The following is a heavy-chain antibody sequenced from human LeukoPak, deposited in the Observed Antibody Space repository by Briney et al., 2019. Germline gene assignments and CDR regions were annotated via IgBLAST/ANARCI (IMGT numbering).Heavy chain of an antibody. CDR3: AKDRPTYGSGSPIDY. J-gene: IGHJ4*02. D-gene: IGHD3-10*01. CDR2: VSGGGGST. V-gene: IGHV3-23*01. Sequence: GGSLRLSCAASGFTFSSYAMNWVRQAPGKGLGWVSAVSGGGGSTYYADSVKGRFTISRDNSKNTLYLQLNSLRAEDTAVYFCAKDRPTYGSGSPIDYWGQGTLVTVSS. CDR1: GFTFSSYA.